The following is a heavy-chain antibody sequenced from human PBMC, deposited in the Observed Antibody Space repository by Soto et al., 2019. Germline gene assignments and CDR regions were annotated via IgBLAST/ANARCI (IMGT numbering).Heavy chain of an antibody. D-gene: IGHD1-26*01. CDR3: ASEKAVGATTFFRYYGMDV. J-gene: IGHJ6*02. Sequence: PGESLKISCKGSGYSFTSYWISWVRQMPGKGLEWMGRIDPSDSYTNYSPSFQGHVTISADKSISTAYLQWSILKASDTAMYYCASEKAVGATTFFRYYGMDVWGQGTTVTVSS. V-gene: IGHV5-10-1*01. CDR2: IDPSDSYT. CDR1: GYSFTSYW.